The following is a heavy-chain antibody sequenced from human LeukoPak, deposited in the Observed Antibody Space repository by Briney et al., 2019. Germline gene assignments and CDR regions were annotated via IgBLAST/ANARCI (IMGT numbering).Heavy chain of an antibody. J-gene: IGHJ4*02. V-gene: IGHV4-4*07. CDR3: AGHHPRNTVDF. CDR1: GGSISSYY. Sequence: KSSETLSLTCTVSGGSISSYYWSWIRQPPGKGLEWIGRIYTSGSTNYNPSLKSRVTMSVDTSKNQFSLKLSSVTAADTAVYYCAGHHPRNTVDFWGQGTLVTVSS. CDR2: IYTSGST. D-gene: IGHD2/OR15-2a*01.